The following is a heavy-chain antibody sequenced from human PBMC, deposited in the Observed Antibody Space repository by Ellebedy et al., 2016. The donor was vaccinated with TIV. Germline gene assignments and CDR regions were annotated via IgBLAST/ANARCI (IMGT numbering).Heavy chain of an antibody. CDR2: IWYDGSKK. CDR3: AREEPYYYDSSGYRNGLAY. V-gene: IGHV3-33*01. CDR1: GFSFRSYG. Sequence: PGGSLRLSCTVSGFSFRSYGMHWVRQAPGKGLEWVAVIWYDGSKKYYADSVKGRFTISRDNSKNTLYLQMNSLRAEDTAVYYCAREEPYYYDSSGYRNGLAYWGQGTLVTVSS. J-gene: IGHJ4*02. D-gene: IGHD3-22*01.